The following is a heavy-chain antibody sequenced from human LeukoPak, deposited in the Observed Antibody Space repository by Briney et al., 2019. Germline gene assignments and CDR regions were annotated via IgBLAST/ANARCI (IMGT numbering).Heavy chain of an antibody. V-gene: IGHV1-8*02. J-gene: IGHJ4*02. CDR1: GYTFTSYG. CDR3: ARGLRGSGSYLVL. Sequence: GASVKVSCKASGYTFTSYGISWVRQATGQGLEWMGWMNPNSGNTGYAQKFQGRVTMTRNTSISTAYMELSSLRSEDTAVYYCARGLRGSGSYLVLWGQGTLVTVSS. D-gene: IGHD3-10*01. CDR2: MNPNSGNT.